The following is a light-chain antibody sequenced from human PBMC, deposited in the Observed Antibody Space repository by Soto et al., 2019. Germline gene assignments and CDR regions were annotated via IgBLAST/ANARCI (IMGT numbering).Light chain of an antibody. J-gene: IGKJ1*01. Sequence: EIVMTQSPATLSVSPGESATLSCRASQSINRDLAWYEQKPGQTPRRVIYGASTWGTGVPPRFTGSGSGTDFTLTISRLEPEDFAVYYCQQYGSSPATFGQGTKVDIK. CDR2: GAS. CDR3: QQYGSSPAT. CDR1: QSINRD. V-gene: IGKV3-20*01.